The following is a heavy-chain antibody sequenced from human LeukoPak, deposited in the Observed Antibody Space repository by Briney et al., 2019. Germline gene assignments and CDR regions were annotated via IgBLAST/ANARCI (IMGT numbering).Heavy chain of an antibody. D-gene: IGHD6-19*01. V-gene: IGHV1-2*02. J-gene: IGHJ4*02. Sequence: ASVKVSCKVSGYTLTELSMHWVRQAPGKGLEWMGWINPNSGGTNYAQKFQGRVTMTGDTSISTAYMDLSRLRSDDTAVYYCARNGYSSGWADYWGQGTLVTVSS. CDR2: INPNSGGT. CDR3: ARNGYSSGWADY. CDR1: GYTLTELS.